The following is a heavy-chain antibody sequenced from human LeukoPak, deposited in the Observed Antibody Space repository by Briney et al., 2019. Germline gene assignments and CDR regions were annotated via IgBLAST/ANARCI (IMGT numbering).Heavy chain of an antibody. CDR2: TYYRSKGLN. V-gene: IGHV6-1*01. Sequence: SQTLSLTCAISGDSVSTNIAAWNWIRQSPSGGLEWLGRTYYRSKGLNDYAVSVRGRITVTPDTSKNQFSLHLNSVTPEDTAVYYCARGVASDYYDHYGSSGGLDYWGQGTLVTVSS. CDR1: GDSVSTNIAA. CDR3: ARGVASDYYDHYGSSGGLDY. J-gene: IGHJ4*02. D-gene: IGHD3-22*01.